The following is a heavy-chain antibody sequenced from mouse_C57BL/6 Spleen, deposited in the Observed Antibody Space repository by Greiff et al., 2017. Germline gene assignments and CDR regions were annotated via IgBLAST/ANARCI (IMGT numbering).Heavy chain of an antibody. CDR2: INPNNGGT. D-gene: IGHD1-1*01. Sequence: VQLQQSGPELVKPGASVKISCKASGYTFTDYYMNWVKQSHGKSLEWIGDINPNNGGTSYNQKFKGKATLTVDKSSSTAYMELRSLTSEDSAVYYCARLPYSYAMDYWGQGTSVTVSS. V-gene: IGHV1-26*01. J-gene: IGHJ4*01. CDR1: GYTFTDYY. CDR3: ARLPYSYAMDY.